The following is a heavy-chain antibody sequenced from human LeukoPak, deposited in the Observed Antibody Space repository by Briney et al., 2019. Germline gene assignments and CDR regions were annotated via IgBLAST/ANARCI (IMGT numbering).Heavy chain of an antibody. D-gene: IGHD4/OR15-4a*01. CDR3: AGGDHGKPNRLDY. CDR1: GGTFSSYT. CDR2: IIPILGIA. V-gene: IGHV1-69*02. Sequence: SVKVSCKASGGTFSSYTISWVRQAPGQGLEWMGRIIPILGIANYAQKFQSRVTITADKSTSAAYMELSSLRSEDTAVYYCAGGDHGKPNRLDYWGQGTLVTVSS. J-gene: IGHJ4*02.